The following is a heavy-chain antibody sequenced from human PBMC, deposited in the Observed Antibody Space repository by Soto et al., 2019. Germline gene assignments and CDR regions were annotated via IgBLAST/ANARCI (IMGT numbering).Heavy chain of an antibody. V-gene: IGHV1-69*02. CDR2: IIPILGIA. CDR3: ASCDPITGTTNGAFDI. CDR1: GGTFSSYT. Sequence: QVQLVQSGAEVKKPGSSVKVSCKASGGTFSSYTISWVRQAPGQGLEWMGRIIPILGIANYAQKFQGRVTITEDKSTSTAYMELSSLRSEDTAVYYCASCDPITGTTNGAFDIWGQGTMVTVSS. J-gene: IGHJ3*02. D-gene: IGHD1-7*01.